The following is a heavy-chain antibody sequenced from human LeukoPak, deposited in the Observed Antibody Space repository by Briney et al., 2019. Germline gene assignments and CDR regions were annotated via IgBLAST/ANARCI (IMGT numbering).Heavy chain of an antibody. CDR1: GYTFTGYY. CDR3: ASGRWEPYDAFDI. V-gene: IGHV1-2*02. J-gene: IGHJ3*02. CDR2: INPNSGGT. Sequence: APVKVSCKASGYTFTGYYMHWVRQAPGQGLEWMGWINPNSGGTNYAQKFQGRVTMTRDTSISTAYMELSRLRSDDTALYHCASGRWEPYDAFDIWGQGTMVTVSS. D-gene: IGHD1-26*01.